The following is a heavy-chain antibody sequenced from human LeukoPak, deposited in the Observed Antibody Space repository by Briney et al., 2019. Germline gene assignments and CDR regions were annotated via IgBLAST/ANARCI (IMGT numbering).Heavy chain of an antibody. Sequence: SGGSLRLSCEASGFTFNTYSMNWVRQAPGKGLEWVSYITGNSHTIYYADSVKGRFTISRDNSKNSLYLQMNSLRAEDTALYYCAKNTYSSSWYTSLNYFDYWGQGTLVTVSS. V-gene: IGHV3-48*04. CDR1: GFTFNTYS. CDR3: AKNTYSSSWYTSLNYFDY. CDR2: ITGNSHTI. J-gene: IGHJ4*02. D-gene: IGHD6-13*01.